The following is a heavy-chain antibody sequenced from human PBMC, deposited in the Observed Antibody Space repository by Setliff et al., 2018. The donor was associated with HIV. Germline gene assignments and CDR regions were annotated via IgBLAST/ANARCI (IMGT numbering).Heavy chain of an antibody. J-gene: IGHJ6*03. CDR2: INHSGGT. CDR1: GGSFSDYS. Sequence: ETLSLTCAVYGGSFSDYSWNWIRQPPGKELEWIGEINHSGGTNYNPSPKSRVTISLDTSKNQFSLKLTSVTAADTALYYCARGRYRYMDVWGKGTTVTVSS. D-gene: IGHD1-1*01. CDR3: ARGRYRYMDV. V-gene: IGHV4-34*01.